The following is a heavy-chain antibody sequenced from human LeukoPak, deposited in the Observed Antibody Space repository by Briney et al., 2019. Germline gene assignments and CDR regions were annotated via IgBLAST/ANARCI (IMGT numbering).Heavy chain of an antibody. D-gene: IGHD4-17*01. Sequence: ASVKVSCKASGYTFSGYYMHWVRRAPGQGFEWMGRIDSNSGGTNYAQNFQGRVTMTRDTSISTVYMELISLRSDDPAVYYCAREMNYDDYRTSDYWGQGTLVTVSS. CDR2: IDSNSGGT. V-gene: IGHV1-2*02. CDR1: GYTFSGYY. CDR3: AREMNYDDYRTSDY. J-gene: IGHJ4*02.